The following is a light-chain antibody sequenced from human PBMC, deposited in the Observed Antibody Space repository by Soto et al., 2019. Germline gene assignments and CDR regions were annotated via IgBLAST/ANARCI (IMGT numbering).Light chain of an antibody. V-gene: IGKV3-15*01. J-gene: IGKJ1*01. CDR2: GAA. Sequence: EIVMTQSPATRSVSPGERATLSCRASRDVRNNLAWYQQKGGQSPRLLIYGAATRSTGIPRTFSGSGSGTEFTLTINSLQSEDFAVYYCQQDDQWPPWTFGQGTKVDIK. CDR3: QQDDQWPPWT. CDR1: RDVRNN.